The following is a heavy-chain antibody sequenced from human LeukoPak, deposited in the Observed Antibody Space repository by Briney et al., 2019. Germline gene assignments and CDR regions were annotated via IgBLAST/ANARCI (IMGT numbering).Heavy chain of an antibody. CDR1: GFTFSSYG. CDR3: ARETSQKGAHYMDV. D-gene: IGHD3-16*01. Sequence: GGSLGLSCAASGFTFSSYGMSWVRQAPGKGLEWVSAISGSGGSTYYADSVKGRFTISRDNSKNTLYLQMNSLRAEDTAVYYCARETSQKGAHYMDVWGKGTTVTISS. J-gene: IGHJ6*03. CDR2: ISGSGGST. V-gene: IGHV3-23*01.